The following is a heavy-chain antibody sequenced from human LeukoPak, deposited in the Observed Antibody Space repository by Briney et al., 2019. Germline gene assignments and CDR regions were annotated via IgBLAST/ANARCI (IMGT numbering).Heavy chain of an antibody. V-gene: IGHV3-23*01. CDR3: AKGLGSGSYEDYYYGMDV. CDR2: ISGSGGST. Sequence: PGGSLRLSCTASGFTVSSNYMSWVRQAPGKGLEWVSAISGSGGSTYYADSVKGRFTISRDNSKNTLYLQMNSLRAEDTAVYYCAKGLGSGSYEDYYYGMDVWGQGTTVTVSS. D-gene: IGHD3-10*01. CDR1: GFTVSSNY. J-gene: IGHJ6*02.